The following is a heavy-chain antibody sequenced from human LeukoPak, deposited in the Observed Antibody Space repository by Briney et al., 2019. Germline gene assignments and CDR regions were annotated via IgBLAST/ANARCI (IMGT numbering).Heavy chain of an antibody. V-gene: IGHV1-18*01. CDR3: ARAGYCSGIRCCFDF. D-gene: IGHD2-15*01. CDR2: TNAYDGNT. Sequence: ASVKVSCKPSGYSFTSYSIAWVRQAPGQGLEWMGWTNAYDGNTIYAPNFQGRVTMTTDTSTTTAYMELRSLRSDDTAIYYCARAGYCSGIRCCFDFWGQGTPVTVSS. J-gene: IGHJ4*02. CDR1: GYSFTSYS.